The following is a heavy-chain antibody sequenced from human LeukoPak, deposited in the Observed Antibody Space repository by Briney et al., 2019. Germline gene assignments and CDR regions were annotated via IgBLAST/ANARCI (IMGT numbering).Heavy chain of an antibody. CDR3: ARALQLLDAFDI. CDR2: MNPNSGNT. CDR1: GYTFTSYD. Sequence: ASVKVSCKASGYTFTSYDINSVRQATGQGLEWMGWMNPNSGNTGYAQKFQGRVTMTRNTSISTAYMELSSLRSEDTAVYYCARALQLLDAFDIWGQGTMVTVSS. J-gene: IGHJ3*02. D-gene: IGHD2-2*01. V-gene: IGHV1-8*01.